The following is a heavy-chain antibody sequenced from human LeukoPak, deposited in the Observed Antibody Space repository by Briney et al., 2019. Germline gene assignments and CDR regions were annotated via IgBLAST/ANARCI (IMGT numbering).Heavy chain of an antibody. J-gene: IGHJ5*02. CDR1: GGTFSSYT. CDR2: IIPILGIA. V-gene: IGHV1-69*02. Sequence: SVKVSCXASGGTFSSYTISWVRQAPGQGLEWMGRIIPILGIANYAQKFRGRVTITADKSTSTAYMELSSLRSEDTAVYYCARVSGGNSGNNWFDPWGQGTLVTVSS. CDR3: ARVSGGNSGNNWFDP. D-gene: IGHD4-23*01.